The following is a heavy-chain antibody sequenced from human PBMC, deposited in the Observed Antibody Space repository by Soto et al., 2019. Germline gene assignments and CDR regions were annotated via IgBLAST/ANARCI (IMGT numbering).Heavy chain of an antibody. J-gene: IGHJ4*02. CDR1: GFTFSTSV. V-gene: IGHV3-23*01. D-gene: IGHD3-22*01. Sequence: GGSLRLSCAASGFTFSTSVMTWIRQAPGKGLEWVSAISGDGYSTYYADSVKGRFTISRDNSKNTLYLQMNSLRAEDTAVYFCAPGGSYDSGGYYSWYLAHWGQGTLVTVSS. CDR2: ISGDGYST. CDR3: APGGSYDSGGYYSWYLAH.